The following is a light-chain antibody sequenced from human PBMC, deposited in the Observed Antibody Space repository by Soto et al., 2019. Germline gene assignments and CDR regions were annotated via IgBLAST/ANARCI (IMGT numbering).Light chain of an antibody. CDR2: GAS. Sequence: EIVMTQSPATLSVSPGERATLSCRASQSVNSNLIWYQQKPGQAPRLLIYGASTRATGSPARFSGSGSGTEFTLTISSLQSEDFAVYYCQQNNNWPRTFGQGTKVEIK. CDR1: QSVNSN. J-gene: IGKJ1*01. V-gene: IGKV3-15*01. CDR3: QQNNNWPRT.